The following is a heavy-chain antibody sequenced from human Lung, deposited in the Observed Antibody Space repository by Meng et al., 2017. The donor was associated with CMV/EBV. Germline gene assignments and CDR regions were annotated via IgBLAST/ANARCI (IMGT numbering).Heavy chain of an antibody. CDR3: ARAADLYDYYDSSGYYGY. V-gene: IGHV3-74*01. CDR1: GFTFSSYW. D-gene: IGHD3-22*01. CDR2: INSDGSST. Sequence: GRSLRLSCAASGFTFSSYWMHWVRQAPGKGLVWVSRINSDGSSTSYADSVKGRFTISRDNAKNTLYLQMNSLRAEDTAVYYCARAADLYDYYDSSGYYGYWGQGTLVTVSS. J-gene: IGHJ4*02.